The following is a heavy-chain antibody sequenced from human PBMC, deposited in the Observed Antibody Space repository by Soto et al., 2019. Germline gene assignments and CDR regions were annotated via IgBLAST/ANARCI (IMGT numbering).Heavy chain of an antibody. V-gene: IGHV4-34*01. CDR3: ARSGTGSSWYIRY. D-gene: IGHD6-13*01. CDR1: GGSFSGYY. J-gene: IGHJ4*02. Sequence: QVQLQQWGAGLLKPSETLSLTCAVYGGSFSGYYWTWIRQPPGKGLEWIGEINHSGSTNYNPSLKSRVTIAVDTSKNQISLKLSSVTAAAPGVYYCARSGTGSSWYIRYWGQGTLVTVSS. CDR2: INHSGST.